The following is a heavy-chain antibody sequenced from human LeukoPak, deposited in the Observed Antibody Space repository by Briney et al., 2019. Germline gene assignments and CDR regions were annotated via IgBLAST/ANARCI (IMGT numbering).Heavy chain of an antibody. Sequence: ASVKVSCKASGYTFTSYDINWVRQATGQGLEWMGWMNHNSGNTGYAQKFQGRVTMTRNTSISKAYMELSSLRSEDTAVYYCARARRFLEWLLSYYYYMDVWGKGTTVTVSS. CDR2: MNHNSGNT. D-gene: IGHD3-3*01. J-gene: IGHJ6*03. CDR1: GYTFTSYD. V-gene: IGHV1-8*01. CDR3: ARARRFLEWLLSYYYYMDV.